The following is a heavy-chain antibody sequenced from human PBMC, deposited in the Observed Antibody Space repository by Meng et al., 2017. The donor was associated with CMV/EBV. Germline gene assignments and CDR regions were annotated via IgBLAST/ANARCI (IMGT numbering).Heavy chain of an antibody. V-gene: IGHV3-48*03. CDR1: GFTFSSYE. CDR2: ISSSGSTI. D-gene: IGHD3-10*01. J-gene: IGHJ6*02. CDR3: ARDIIHNYYYGMDV. Sequence: SCAASGFTFSSYEMNWVRQAPGKGLEWVSYISSSGSTIYYADSVKGRFTISRDNAKNSLYLQMNSLRAEDTAVYYCARDIIHNYYYGMDVWGQGTTVTVSS.